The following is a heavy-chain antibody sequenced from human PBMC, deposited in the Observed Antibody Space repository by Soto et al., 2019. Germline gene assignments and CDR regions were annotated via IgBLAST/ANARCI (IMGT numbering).Heavy chain of an antibody. Sequence: GESLKISCAASGFTFSDHYMDWVRQAPGKGLEWVGRSRNKANSYTIEYAASVKGRFTISRDDSQNSLYLQMNSLKTEDTAVYYCARSGTYSFDYWGQGTLVTV. CDR1: GFTFSDHY. V-gene: IGHV3-72*01. J-gene: IGHJ4*02. CDR2: SRNKANSYTI. D-gene: IGHD1-26*01. CDR3: ARSGTYSFDY.